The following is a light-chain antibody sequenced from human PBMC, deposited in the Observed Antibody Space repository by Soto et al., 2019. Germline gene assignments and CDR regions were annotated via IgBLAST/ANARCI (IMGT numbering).Light chain of an antibody. V-gene: IGKV1-39*01. CDR1: QSISIY. Sequence: DIQMTQSPSSLSASVGDRVTITCRASQSISIYLNWYQQKPGKAPKLLIYAASSLQSGVPSRFSGSGSGTDFTLTISSLQPEDVATYYCQQTYSSSWTFGQGTKVEIK. J-gene: IGKJ1*01. CDR3: QQTYSSSWT. CDR2: AAS.